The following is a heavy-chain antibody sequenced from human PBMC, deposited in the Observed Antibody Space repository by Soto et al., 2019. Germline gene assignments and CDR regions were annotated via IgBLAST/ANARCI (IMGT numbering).Heavy chain of an antibody. CDR2: IRGDSCDE. Sequence: GWSLRLACASSVFIFINYGMIWIRQAPGKGLEWVGTIRGDSCDEYYAYSVRGRFTISRDNSKTTMNLQLNSLRADDTAVYYCAKGRSANGLDGLDPWGQGTLVTVSS. J-gene: IGHJ5*02. V-gene: IGHV3-23*01. CDR1: VFIFINYG. D-gene: IGHD3-10*01. CDR3: AKGRSANGLDGLDP.